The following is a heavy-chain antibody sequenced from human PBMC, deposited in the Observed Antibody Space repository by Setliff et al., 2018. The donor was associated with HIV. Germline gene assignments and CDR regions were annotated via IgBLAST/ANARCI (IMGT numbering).Heavy chain of an antibody. V-gene: IGHV4-38-2*02. CDR2: ISHSGNT. Sequence: PSETLSLTCTVSGYPISSGYYWSWIRQPPGKGLEWIGCISHSGNTNFNPSLNSRVTISLDTSKNQFSLKLNSVTTADTAVYYCARSRTSSGYYGVTGYGMDVWGQGTTVTV. D-gene: IGHD3-22*01. CDR1: GYPISSGYY. J-gene: IGHJ6*02. CDR3: ARSRTSSGYYGVTGYGMDV.